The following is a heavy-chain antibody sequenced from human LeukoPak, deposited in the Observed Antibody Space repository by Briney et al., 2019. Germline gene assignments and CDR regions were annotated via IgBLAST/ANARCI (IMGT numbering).Heavy chain of an antibody. CDR1: GFTFSSYE. CDR2: ISSSGSTI. D-gene: IGHD2-15*01. Sequence: PGGSLRLSCAASGFTFSSYEMNWVRQAPGKGLEWVSYISSSGSTIYYADSVKGRFTFSRDVSKNTLYFLQMNSLRAEDTALYYCARFRMTLDAFDIWGQGTMVTVSS. J-gene: IGHJ3*02. CDR3: ARFRMTLDAFDI. V-gene: IGHV3-48*03.